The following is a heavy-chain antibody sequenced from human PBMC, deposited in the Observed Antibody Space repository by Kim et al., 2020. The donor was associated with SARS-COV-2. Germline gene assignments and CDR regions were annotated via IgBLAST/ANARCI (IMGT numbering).Heavy chain of an antibody. Sequence: ASVKVSCKASGYTFTGYYMHWVRQAPGQGLEWMGWINPNSGGTNYAQKFQGRVTMTRDTSISTAYMELSRLRSDDTAMYYCARDGLPRGGSDAFDIWGQGTMVTVSS. V-gene: IGHV1-2*02. CDR1: GYTFTGYY. J-gene: IGHJ3*02. D-gene: IGHD3-10*01. CDR3: ARDGLPRGGSDAFDI. CDR2: INPNSGGT.